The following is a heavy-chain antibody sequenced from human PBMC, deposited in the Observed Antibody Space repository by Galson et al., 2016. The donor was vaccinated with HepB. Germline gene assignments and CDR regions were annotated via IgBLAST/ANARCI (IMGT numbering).Heavy chain of an antibody. CDR3: AGDDESITLNAFDI. Sequence: SLRLSCAASRFTFSTYGMSWVRQAPGKGLEWVAVISYDGSDKYYADSVKGRVTISRDNSKNTLYLQMNSLRAEDTAVYSCAGDDESITLNAFDIWGQGKMVTGSS. J-gene: IGHJ3*02. CDR2: ISYDGSDK. V-gene: IGHV3-30*03. CDR1: RFTFSTYG. D-gene: IGHD3-22*01.